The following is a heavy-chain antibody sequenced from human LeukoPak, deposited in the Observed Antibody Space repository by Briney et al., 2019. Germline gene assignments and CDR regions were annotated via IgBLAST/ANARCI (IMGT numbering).Heavy chain of an antibody. D-gene: IGHD3-10*01. Sequence: GGSLRLSCAASGFTFSSYGMSWVRQAPGKGLEWVANIKQDGSEKYYVDSVKGRFTISRDNAKNSLYLQMNSLRAEDTAVYYCARGMRLVRGLMFDYWGQGTLVTVSS. CDR2: IKQDGSEK. J-gene: IGHJ4*02. V-gene: IGHV3-7*04. CDR1: GFTFSSYG. CDR3: ARGMRLVRGLMFDY.